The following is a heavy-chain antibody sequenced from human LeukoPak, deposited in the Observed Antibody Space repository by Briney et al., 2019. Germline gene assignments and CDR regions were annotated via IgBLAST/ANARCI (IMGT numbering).Heavy chain of an antibody. CDR3: AKAMGVVIVPFDY. Sequence: GGSLRLSCAASGFTFSSYAMSWVRQAPGKGLEWVSGISGNGGSTYYADSVKGRFTISGDNSKNTLYLQMNGLRAEDTAIYYCAKAMGVVIVPFDYWGQGTLVTVSS. D-gene: IGHD3-3*01. CDR1: GFTFSSYA. V-gene: IGHV3-23*01. J-gene: IGHJ4*02. CDR2: ISGNGGST.